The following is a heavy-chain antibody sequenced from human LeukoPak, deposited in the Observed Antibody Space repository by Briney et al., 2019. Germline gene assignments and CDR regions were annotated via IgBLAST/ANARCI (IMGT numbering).Heavy chain of an antibody. Sequence: PSETLSLTCTVSGGSISSGGYYWSWIRQPPGKGLEWIGYIYHSGSTYYNPSLKSRVTISVDRSKNQFSLKLSSVTAADTAVYYCARDRGYGDYVGRWGQGTLVTVSS. D-gene: IGHD4-17*01. CDR3: ARDRGYGDYVGR. V-gene: IGHV4-30-2*01. CDR2: IYHSGST. J-gene: IGHJ4*02. CDR1: GGSISSGGYY.